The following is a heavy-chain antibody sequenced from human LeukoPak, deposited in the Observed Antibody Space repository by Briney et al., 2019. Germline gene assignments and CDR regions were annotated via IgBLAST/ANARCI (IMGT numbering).Heavy chain of an antibody. CDR2: IIPILGIA. CDR3: ARGGRDTPDWFDP. CDR1: GGTFSSYT. V-gene: IGHV1-69*02. J-gene: IGHJ5*02. D-gene: IGHD5-18*01. Sequence: SVKVSCKASGGTFSSYTISWVRQAPGKGLEWMGRIIPILGIANYAQKFQGRVTITADKSTSTAYMELSSLRSEDTAVYYCARGGRDTPDWFDPWGQGTLVTVSS.